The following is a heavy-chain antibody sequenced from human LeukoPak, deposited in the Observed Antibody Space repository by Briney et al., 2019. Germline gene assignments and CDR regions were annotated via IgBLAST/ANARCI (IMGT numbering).Heavy chain of an antibody. CDR3: ARDRGIAVAGFFDY. Sequence: GASVKVSCKASGYTFTGYYMHWVRQAPGQGLEWMGWINPNSGGTNYAQKFQGRVTMTRDTSISTAYMELSRLRSDDTAVYYCARDRGIAVAGFFDYWGQGTLVTVSS. CDR1: GYTFTGYY. V-gene: IGHV1-2*02. J-gene: IGHJ4*02. D-gene: IGHD6-19*01. CDR2: INPNSGGT.